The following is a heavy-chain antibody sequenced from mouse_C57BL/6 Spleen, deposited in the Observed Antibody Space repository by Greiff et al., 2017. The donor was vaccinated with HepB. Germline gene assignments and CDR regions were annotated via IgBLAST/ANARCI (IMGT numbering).Heavy chain of an antibody. Sequence: QVQLKQPGAELVKPGASVKLSCKASGYTFTSYWMQWVKQRPGQGLEWIGEIDPSDSYTNYNQKFKGKATLTVDTSSSTAYMQLSSLTSEDSAVYYCARYPGRRGGYFDVWGTGTTVTVSS. CDR3: ARYPGRRGGYFDV. J-gene: IGHJ1*03. D-gene: IGHD1-1*02. CDR1: GYTFTSYW. CDR2: IDPSDSYT. V-gene: IGHV1-50*01.